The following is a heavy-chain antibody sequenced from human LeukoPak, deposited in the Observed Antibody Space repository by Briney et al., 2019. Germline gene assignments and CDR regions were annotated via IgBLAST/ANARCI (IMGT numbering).Heavy chain of an antibody. D-gene: IGHD6-13*01. CDR1: GFTFSSYA. V-gene: IGHV3-23*01. CDR3: AKDQVSSSWYPTLGAAFDI. J-gene: IGHJ3*02. Sequence: GGSLRLSCAASGFTFSSYAMSWVRQAPGKGLEWVSAISGSGGSTYYADSAKGRFTISRDNSKNTLYLQMNSLRAEDTAVYYCAKDQVSSSWYPTLGAAFDIWGQGTMVTVSS. CDR2: ISGSGGST.